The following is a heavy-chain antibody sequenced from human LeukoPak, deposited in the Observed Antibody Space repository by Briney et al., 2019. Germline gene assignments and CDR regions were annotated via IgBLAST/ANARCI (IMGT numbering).Heavy chain of an antibody. CDR2: IRSKANSYAT. CDR1: GFTFSGSA. V-gene: IGHV3-73*01. J-gene: IGHJ6*02. D-gene: IGHD3-16*01. Sequence: GGSLKLSCAASGFTFSGSAMHWVRQASGKGLEWVGRIRSKANSYATAYAASVKGRFTISRDDSKNTAYLQMNSLKTEDTAVYYCARGGSRRHQWPYGMDVWGQGTTVTVSS. CDR3: ARGGSRRHQWPYGMDV.